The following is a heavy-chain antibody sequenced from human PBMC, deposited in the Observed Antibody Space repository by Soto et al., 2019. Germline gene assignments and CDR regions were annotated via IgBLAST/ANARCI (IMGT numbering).Heavy chain of an antibody. CDR2: ISGGSDTT. D-gene: IGHD3-10*01. Sequence: EVQLLESGGGLVQPGGSLRLSCAASGFTFNNYAMTSVRQAPGKGREWVSAISGGSDTTSYADYVKGRFTVSRDGSKNTLYLQMSSRRAEDTALYYCAKGRGGSGSLTPRVDFWGQGTLVTVSS. CDR1: GFTFNNYA. J-gene: IGHJ4*02. V-gene: IGHV3-23*01. CDR3: AKGRGGSGSLTPRVDF.